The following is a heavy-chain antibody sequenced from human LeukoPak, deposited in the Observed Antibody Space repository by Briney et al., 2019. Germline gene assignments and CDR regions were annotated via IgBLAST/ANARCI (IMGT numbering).Heavy chain of an antibody. D-gene: IGHD3-22*01. Sequence: ASVKVSCNASGGTFSIYAISWVRQAPGQGLEWMGGIIPIFGTANYAQKFQGRVTITADESTSTAYMELSSLRSEDTAVYYCARDRDYYGSSAHRLVYWGQGTLVTVSS. CDR1: GGTFSIYA. CDR3: ARDRDYYGSSAHRLVY. J-gene: IGHJ4*02. CDR2: IIPIFGTA. V-gene: IGHV1-69*13.